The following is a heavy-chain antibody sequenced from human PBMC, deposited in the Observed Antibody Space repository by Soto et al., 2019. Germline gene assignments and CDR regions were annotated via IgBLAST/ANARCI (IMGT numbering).Heavy chain of an antibody. CDR3: ARGAGASSGWYGSWFDP. CDR1: GFTVSSNY. V-gene: IGHV3-66*01. Sequence: GGSLRLSCAASGFTVSSNYMSWVRQAPGKGLEWVSVIYSGGSTYYADSVKGRFTISRDNSKNTLYLQMNSLRAEDTAVYYCARGAGASSGWYGSWFDPWGQGPLVTVSS. J-gene: IGHJ5*02. CDR2: IYSGGST. D-gene: IGHD6-19*01.